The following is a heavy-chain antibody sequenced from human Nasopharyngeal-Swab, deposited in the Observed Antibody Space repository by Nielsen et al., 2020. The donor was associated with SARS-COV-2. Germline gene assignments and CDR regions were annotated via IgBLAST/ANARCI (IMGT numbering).Heavy chain of an antibody. CDR2: SSAYNSNT. J-gene: IGHJ4*02. V-gene: IGHV1-18*01. CDR1: GYTFIKYG. D-gene: IGHD6-19*01. Sequence: ASVKVSCKASGYTFIKYGITWVRQAPGQGLEWMGWSSAYNSNTNYAQKFQGRVTMTTDTSTNTAYMELRSLRSDDTAVYYCARKRGEQWLSQFDYWGQGTLVTVSS. CDR3: ARKRGEQWLSQFDY.